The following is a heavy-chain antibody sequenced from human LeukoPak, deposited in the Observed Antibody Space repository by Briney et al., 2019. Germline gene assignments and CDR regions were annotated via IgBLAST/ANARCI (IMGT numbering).Heavy chain of an antibody. D-gene: IGHD3-22*01. CDR2: IYVDGST. Sequence: GGSLRLSCAASGFTVSSNYMSWVRQAPGKGPEWVSVIYVDGSTYYADSVKGRFTISRDNSKNTLYLQMNSLRAEDTAVYYCAKDLGGVVVIMSYFDYWGQGTLVTVSS. CDR1: GFTVSSNY. CDR3: AKDLGGVVVIMSYFDY. V-gene: IGHV3-53*01. J-gene: IGHJ4*02.